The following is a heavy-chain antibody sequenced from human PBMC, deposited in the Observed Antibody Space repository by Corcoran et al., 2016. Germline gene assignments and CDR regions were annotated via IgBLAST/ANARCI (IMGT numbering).Heavy chain of an antibody. CDR1: GGSISSGGHY. Sequence: QVQLQESGPGLVKPSQTLSLTCIVSGGSISSGGHYWSWIRQYPGKGLEWIAYMYYSGSTYYNPSLKSRVTISVDTSKNQFSRKLTSGTAADTAVYYWAGASTAVAPYYFDHWGQGTLVTVSS. V-gene: IGHV4-31*03. CDR2: MYYSGST. D-gene: IGHD5-18*01. CDR3: AGASTAVAPYYFDH. J-gene: IGHJ4*02.